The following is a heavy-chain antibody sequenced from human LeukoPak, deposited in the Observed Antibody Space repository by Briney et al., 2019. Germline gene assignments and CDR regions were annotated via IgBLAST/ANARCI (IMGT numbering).Heavy chain of an antibody. J-gene: IGHJ4*02. CDR1: GFTFTTYG. D-gene: IGHD4-17*01. V-gene: IGHV3-21*01. CDR2: INSGSSAI. Sequence: KPGGSLRLSCEASGFTFTTYGMTWVRQAPGKGLEWVSIINSGSSAIFSADALKGRFTISRDDAKNLLYLDMNSLRAEDTAVYYCARGHTAVTRHFDFWGQGTLVTVSS. CDR3: ARGHTAVTRHFDF.